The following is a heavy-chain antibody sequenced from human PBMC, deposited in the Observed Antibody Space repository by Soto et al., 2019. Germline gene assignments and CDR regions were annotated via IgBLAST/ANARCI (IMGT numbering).Heavy chain of an antibody. CDR2: IYYSGST. CDR1: GGSISSGGYY. Sequence: SETLSLTCTVSGGSISSGGYYWSWIRQHPGKGLEWIGYIYYSGSTYYNPSLKSRVTISVDTSKNQFSLKLSSVTAADTAVYYCARARYSYGHNWFDPWGRGTLVTVSS. J-gene: IGHJ5*02. D-gene: IGHD5-18*01. CDR3: ARARYSYGHNWFDP. V-gene: IGHV4-31*03.